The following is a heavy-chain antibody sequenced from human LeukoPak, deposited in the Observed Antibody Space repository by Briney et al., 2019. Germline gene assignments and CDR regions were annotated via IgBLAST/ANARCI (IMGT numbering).Heavy chain of an antibody. Sequence: GGSLRLSCAASGFTFSSYSMNWVRQVPGKGLGWVSSISSSSSYIYYADSVKGRFTIYRDNATNSLYLQMNSLRAEDTAVYYCANTGTTEGWGQGALVTVSA. D-gene: IGHD1-1*01. J-gene: IGHJ4*02. CDR3: ANTGTTEG. CDR1: GFTFSSYS. CDR2: ISSSSSYI. V-gene: IGHV3-21*01.